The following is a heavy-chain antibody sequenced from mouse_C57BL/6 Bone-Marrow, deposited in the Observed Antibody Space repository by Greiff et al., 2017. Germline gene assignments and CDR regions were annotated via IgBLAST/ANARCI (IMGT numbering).Heavy chain of an antibody. CDR1: GYTFTSYG. Sequence: VQLQQSGAELARPGASVKLSCKASGYTFTSYGISGVKQRTGQGLEWIGEIYPRSGNTYYNEKFKGKATLTADKSSSTAYMELRSLTSEDSAVYFCASLYGSSPFDYWGQGTTLTVSS. CDR3: ASLYGSSPFDY. J-gene: IGHJ2*01. V-gene: IGHV1-81*01. D-gene: IGHD1-1*01. CDR2: IYPRSGNT.